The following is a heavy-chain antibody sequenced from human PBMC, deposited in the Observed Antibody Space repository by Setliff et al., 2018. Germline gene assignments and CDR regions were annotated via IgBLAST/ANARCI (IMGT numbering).Heavy chain of an antibody. CDR3: AKSPGSSSATNLEY. CDR1: GFTFFSYT. J-gene: IGHJ4*02. V-gene: IGHV3-23*01. Sequence: PGGSLRLSCTTSGFTFFSYTMNWVRQAPGKGLEWVSAITDDGDTTHYAGSVKGRFTIDRDNTNSKLYLQMNSLRVEDTALYYCAKSPGSSSATNLEYLGPGTLVTVSS. D-gene: IGHD6-6*01. CDR2: ITDDGDTT.